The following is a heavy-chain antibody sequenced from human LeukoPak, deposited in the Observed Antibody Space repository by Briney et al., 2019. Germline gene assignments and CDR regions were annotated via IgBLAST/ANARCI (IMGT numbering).Heavy chain of an antibody. Sequence: GGSPRLSCAASGFTFSRSWMSWVRQVPGKGLEWVANIKQDGSEKYYVDSVKGRFTISRDNTQNSLYLQMNSLRAEDTAVYYCARDLSTTAPTYWGQGTLVTVSS. J-gene: IGHJ4*02. V-gene: IGHV3-7*03. CDR2: IKQDGSEK. CDR1: GFTFSRSW. CDR3: ARDLSTTAPTY. D-gene: IGHD1-1*01.